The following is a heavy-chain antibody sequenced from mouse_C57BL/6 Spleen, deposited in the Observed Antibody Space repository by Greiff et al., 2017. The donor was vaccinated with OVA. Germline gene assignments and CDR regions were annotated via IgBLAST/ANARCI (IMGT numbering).Heavy chain of an antibody. CDR1: GFTFSSYG. D-gene: IGHD3-2*02. CDR2: ISSGGSYT. CDR3: ARPLDSPGYFDY. J-gene: IGHJ2*01. Sequence: EVNLVESGGDLVKPGGSLKLSCAASGFTFSSYGMSWVRQTPDKRLEWVATISSGGSYTYYPDSVKGRFTISRDNAKNTLYLQMSSLKSEDTAMYYCARPLDSPGYFDYWGQGTTLTVSS. V-gene: IGHV5-6*01.